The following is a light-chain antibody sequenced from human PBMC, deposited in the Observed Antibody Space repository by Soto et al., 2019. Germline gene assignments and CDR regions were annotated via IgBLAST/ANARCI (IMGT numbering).Light chain of an antibody. V-gene: IGKV3-20*01. CDR1: QSVSGSY. J-gene: IGKJ1*01. CDR3: QQYGSSPRT. Sequence: VVFPHSPFTPSLSPGERSTLSCSASQSVSGSYLAWYRQKPGQAPSLLIYGASSRATGIPDRFSGSGSGTDFTLTISRLEPEDFATYYCQQYGSSPRTFGQGTKVDIK. CDR2: GAS.